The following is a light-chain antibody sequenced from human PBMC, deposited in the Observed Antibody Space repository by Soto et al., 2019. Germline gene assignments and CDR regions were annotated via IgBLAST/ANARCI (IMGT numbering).Light chain of an antibody. CDR2: GNR. CDR3: SSHTTIGTLQV. V-gene: IGLV1-40*01. J-gene: IGLJ1*01. Sequence: QSVLTQPPSVSGAPGQRVTISCTGNSSNLGAGYDVHWYQQLPGAAPKLVIFGNRNRPSGVSNRFSGSKSGNTASLTISGLQAEDEADYYCSSHTTIGTLQVFGPGTQLTVL. CDR1: SSNLGAGYD.